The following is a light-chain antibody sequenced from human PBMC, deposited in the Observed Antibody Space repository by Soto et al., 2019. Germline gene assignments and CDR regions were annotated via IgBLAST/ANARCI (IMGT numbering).Light chain of an antibody. CDR1: QSVRSSY. CDR3: KQYGSSPIT. V-gene: IGKV3-20*01. J-gene: IGKJ5*01. CDR2: GAS. Sequence: EIVLTQSPGTLSLSPGEGATLSCRASQSVRSSYLAWFQQKPGQAPRLLIYGASSRATGIPDRFSGSGSGTDFTLTISRLEPEDFAVYSCKQYGSSPITFGQGTRLEIK.